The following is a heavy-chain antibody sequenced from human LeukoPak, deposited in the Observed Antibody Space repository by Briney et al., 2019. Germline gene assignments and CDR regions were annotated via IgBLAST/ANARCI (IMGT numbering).Heavy chain of an antibody. V-gene: IGHV1-3*01. CDR1: GYTFTSYA. CDR2: INAGNGNT. CDR3: ARSEDDYSNYADY. J-gene: IGHJ4*02. Sequence: ASVKVSCKASGYTFTSYAMHWVRQAPGQRLEWMGWINAGNGNTKYSQKFQGRVTITTDESTSTAYMELSSLRSEDTAVYYCARSEDDYSNYADYWGQGTLVTVSS. D-gene: IGHD4-11*01.